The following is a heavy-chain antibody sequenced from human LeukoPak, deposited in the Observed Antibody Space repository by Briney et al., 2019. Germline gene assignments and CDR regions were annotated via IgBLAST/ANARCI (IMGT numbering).Heavy chain of an antibody. CDR3: ARLVLYHIVVVPAAMGGWFDP. J-gene: IGHJ5*02. V-gene: IGHV4-34*01. CDR2: INHSGST. CDR1: GGSFSGYY. Sequence: SETLSLTCAVYGGSFSGYYWSWIRQPPGKGLEWIGEINHSGSTNYNPSLKSRVTISVDTSKNQFSLKLSSVTAADTAVYYCARLVLYHIVVVPAAMGGWFDPWGQGTLVTVSS. D-gene: IGHD2-2*01.